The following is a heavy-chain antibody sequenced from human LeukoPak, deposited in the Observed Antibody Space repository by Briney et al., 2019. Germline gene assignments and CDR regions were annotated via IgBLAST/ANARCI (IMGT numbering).Heavy chain of an antibody. CDR3: ARRYLKPGILTGHYSAQHFDH. CDR1: GGSLSSGNYY. V-gene: IGHV4-61*02. D-gene: IGHD3-9*01. Sequence: SETLSLTCTVSGGSLSSGNYYWNWIRQPAGKGLEWIGRIFTSGSTNYNPSLKSRVTISVDTSRNQFSLKLRYVTAADTAVYYCARRYLKPGILTGHYSAQHFDHWGQGTLVAVSS. CDR2: IFTSGST. J-gene: IGHJ4*02.